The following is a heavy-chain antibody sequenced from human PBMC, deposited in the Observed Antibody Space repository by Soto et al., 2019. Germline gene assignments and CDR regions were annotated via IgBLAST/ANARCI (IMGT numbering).Heavy chain of an antibody. CDR3: AKDPGSSRSTTFV. CDR1: GFTFSNYG. D-gene: IGHD2-2*01. Sequence: GGSLRLSCAASGFTFSNYGMHWVRQAPGKGLEWVSVISFDGSNKYYADSVKGRFTISRDNSKNTLYLQMNSLRAEDTAVYYCAKDPGSSRSTTFVWGQGTLVTVSS. J-gene: IGHJ4*02. CDR2: ISFDGSNK. V-gene: IGHV3-30*18.